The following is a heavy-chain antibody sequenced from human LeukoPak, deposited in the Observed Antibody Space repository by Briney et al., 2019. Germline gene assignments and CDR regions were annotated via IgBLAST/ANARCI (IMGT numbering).Heavy chain of an antibody. J-gene: IGHJ4*02. Sequence: GGSLRLSCAASGFTFDDYAMHWVRQAPGKGLEWVSLISWDGGSTYYADSVKGRFTISRDNSKNSLYLQMNSLRAEDTALYYCAKDIRGGSSSWYGPGFDYWGQGTLVTVSS. CDR3: AKDIRGGSSSWYGPGFDY. CDR1: GFTFDDYA. D-gene: IGHD6-13*01. V-gene: IGHV3-43D*03. CDR2: ISWDGGST.